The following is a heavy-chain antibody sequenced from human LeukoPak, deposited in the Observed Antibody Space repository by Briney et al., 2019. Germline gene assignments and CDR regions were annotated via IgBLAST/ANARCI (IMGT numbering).Heavy chain of an antibody. D-gene: IGHD6-19*01. V-gene: IGHV1-8*03. Sequence: VKVSCKASGYTFTTYDINWVRQATGQGLEWMGWMNPNSGYTGYPQKFQGRVTITRDTSISTAYMELSSLRSEDTAVYYCARVAGSIDYWGQGTLVTVSS. CDR2: MNPNSGYT. CDR1: GYTFTTYD. J-gene: IGHJ4*02. CDR3: ARVAGSIDY.